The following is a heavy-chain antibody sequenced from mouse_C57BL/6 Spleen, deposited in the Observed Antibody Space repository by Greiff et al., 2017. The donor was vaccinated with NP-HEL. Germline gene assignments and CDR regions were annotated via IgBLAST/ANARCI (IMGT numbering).Heavy chain of an antibody. CDR2: IAPSDSYT. Sequence: VQLQQPGAELVLPGASVKLSCKASGYTFTSYWMHWVKQRPGQGLEWIGEIAPSDSYTNYTQKFKGTSTLTVDKSSSTAYMQLSSLTSEDSAVYYCARGGIRSWFAYWGQGTLVTVSA. V-gene: IGHV1-69*01. J-gene: IGHJ3*01. CDR1: GYTFTSYW. CDR3: ARGGIRSWFAY.